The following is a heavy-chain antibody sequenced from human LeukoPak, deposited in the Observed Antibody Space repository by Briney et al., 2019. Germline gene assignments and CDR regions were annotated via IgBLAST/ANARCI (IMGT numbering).Heavy chain of an antibody. V-gene: IGHV4-59*08. J-gene: IGHJ3*02. D-gene: IGHD3-10*01. Sequence: PSETLSLTCTVSGGSISNYYWIWIRQPPGKGLEWIGYIHYTGRTNYNPSLKSRVTISVDTSKNQFSLKLSSVTAADTAVYYCASLSGIFDAFDIWGQGTMVTVSS. CDR3: ASLSGIFDAFDI. CDR2: IHYTGRT. CDR1: GGSISNYY.